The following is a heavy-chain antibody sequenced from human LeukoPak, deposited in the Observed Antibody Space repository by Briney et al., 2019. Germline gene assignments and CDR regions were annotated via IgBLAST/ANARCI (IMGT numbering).Heavy chain of an antibody. CDR3: ASADKDRAMGRFDY. CDR2: IIPIFGTA. V-gene: IGHV1-69*01. CDR1: GGTFSSYA. Sequence: SVKLSCKASGGTFSSYAISWVRQAPGQGLEWMGGIIPIFGTANYAQKFQSRVTITADESTSTAYMELSSLRSEDTAAYYCASADKDRAMGRFDYWGQGTLVTVSS. D-gene: IGHD5-18*01. J-gene: IGHJ4*02.